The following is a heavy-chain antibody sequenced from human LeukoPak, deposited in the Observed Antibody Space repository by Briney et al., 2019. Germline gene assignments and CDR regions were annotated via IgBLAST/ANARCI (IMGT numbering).Heavy chain of an antibody. V-gene: IGHV4-59*08. CDR3: ARLGTTGTTGYYYYGMDV. J-gene: IGHJ6*02. D-gene: IGHD1-1*01. Sequence: PSETLSLTCTVSGGSISSYYWSWIRQPPGKGLEWIGYTYYSGSTNYNPSLKSRVTISVDTSKNQFSLKLSSVTAADTAVYYCARLGTTGTTGYYYYGMDVWGQGTTVTVSS. CDR2: TYYSGST. CDR1: GGSISSYY.